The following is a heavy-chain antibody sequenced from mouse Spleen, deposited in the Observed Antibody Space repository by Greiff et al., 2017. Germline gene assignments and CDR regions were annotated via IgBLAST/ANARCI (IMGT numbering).Heavy chain of an antibody. Sequence: EVQLQQSGAELVRSGASVKLSCTASGFNIKDYYMHWVKQRPEQGLEWIGWIDPENGDTEYAPKFQGKATMTADTSSNTAYLQLSSLTSEDTAVYYCISPYYFDYWGQGTTLTVSS. J-gene: IGHJ2*01. CDR2: IDPENGDT. CDR1: GFNIKDYY. CDR3: ISPYYFDY. V-gene: IGHV14-4*02.